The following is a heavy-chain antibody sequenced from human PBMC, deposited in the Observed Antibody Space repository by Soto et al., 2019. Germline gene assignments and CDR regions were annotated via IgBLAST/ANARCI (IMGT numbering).Heavy chain of an antibody. CDR1: GYTFTGYY. Sequence: RASVKVSCKASGYTFTGYYMHWVRQAPGQGLEWMGWINPNSGGTNYAQKFQGWVTMTRDTSISTAYMELSRLRSDDTAVYYCARAGVGATSAFDIWGQGTMVTVSS. V-gene: IGHV1-2*04. D-gene: IGHD1-26*01. CDR3: ARAGVGATSAFDI. J-gene: IGHJ3*02. CDR2: INPNSGGT.